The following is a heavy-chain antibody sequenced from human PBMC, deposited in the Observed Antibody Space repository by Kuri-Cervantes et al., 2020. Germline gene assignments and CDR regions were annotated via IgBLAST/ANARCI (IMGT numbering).Heavy chain of an antibody. CDR1: GFTFSSYW. D-gene: IGHD3-10*01. CDR3: AKDHHYGSGSFLDY. CDR2: INSDGSST. J-gene: IGHJ4*02. Sequence: LSLTCAASGFTFSSYWMHWVRQAPGKGLVWVSRINSDGSSTSYADSVKGRFTISRDNAKNSLYLQMNSLRAEDTALYYCAKDHHYGSGSFLDYWGQGTLVTVSS. V-gene: IGHV3-74*01.